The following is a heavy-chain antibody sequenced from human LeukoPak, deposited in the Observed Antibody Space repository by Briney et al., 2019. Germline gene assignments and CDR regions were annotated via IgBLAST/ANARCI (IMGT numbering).Heavy chain of an antibody. Sequence: GASVKVSCKASGYTFTGYYMHWVRQAPGQGLEWMGWINPNSGGTNYAQKFQGRVTMTRDTSISTVYMELSRLRSDDTAVYYCARDGGSSTGHAFDIWGQGTMVTVSS. CDR1: GYTFTGYY. CDR2: INPNSGGT. D-gene: IGHD1-26*01. V-gene: IGHV1-2*02. CDR3: ARDGGSSTGHAFDI. J-gene: IGHJ3*02.